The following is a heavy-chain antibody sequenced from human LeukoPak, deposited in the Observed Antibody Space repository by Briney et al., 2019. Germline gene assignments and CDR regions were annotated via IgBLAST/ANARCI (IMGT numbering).Heavy chain of an antibody. J-gene: IGHJ4*02. Sequence: SETLSLTCTVSGGCIGSYYWSWIRQPPGKGLEGIRNIDYSGSTIYNPALKSRVTVSVDTSKNQFSLNLTSVTAADTAVYYCAREGKLTGYFGGLGFNYWGQGILVTVSS. CDR3: AREGKLTGYFGGLGFNY. CDR2: IDYSGST. V-gene: IGHV4-59*01. D-gene: IGHD6-19*01. CDR1: GGCIGSYY.